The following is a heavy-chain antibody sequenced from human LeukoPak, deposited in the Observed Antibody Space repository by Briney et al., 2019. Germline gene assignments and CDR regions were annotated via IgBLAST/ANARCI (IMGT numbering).Heavy chain of an antibody. CDR2: MNPNSGNT. CDR1: GYTFTSYD. Sequence: ASVKVSCKASGYTFTSYDINWVRQATGQGLEWMGWMNPNSGNTGYAQKFQGRVTMTRNTSISTAYMELSSLGSEDTALYYCARGEVGATEFDYWGQGTLVTVSS. CDR3: ARGEVGATEFDY. J-gene: IGHJ4*02. D-gene: IGHD1-26*01. V-gene: IGHV1-8*01.